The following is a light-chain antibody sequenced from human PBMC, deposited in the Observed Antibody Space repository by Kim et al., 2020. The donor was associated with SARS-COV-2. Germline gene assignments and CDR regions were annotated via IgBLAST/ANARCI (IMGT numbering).Light chain of an antibody. Sequence: GSPGERATLSGRASQSIGISLAWTKHKPAQAPRLLTYAASTRTPAFPESFAGSGFGKEFTLTINSLQSENIGVYYCQQYHTWPETFGQGTKMDIK. CDR3: QQYHTWPET. CDR2: AAS. J-gene: IGKJ1*01. V-gene: IGKV3-15*01. CDR1: QSIGIS.